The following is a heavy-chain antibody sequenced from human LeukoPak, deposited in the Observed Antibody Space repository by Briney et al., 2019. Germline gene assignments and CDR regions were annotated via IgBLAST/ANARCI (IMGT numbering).Heavy chain of an antibody. J-gene: IGHJ4*02. Sequence: PGGSLRLSCAASGFTFSSYEMNWVRQAPGKGLEWVSYISSSGSTIYYADSVKGRFTISRDNAKNSLYLQMNSLRAEDTAVYYCARDDRESVVVPAAMAYFDYWGQGTLVTVSS. V-gene: IGHV3-48*03. CDR1: GFTFSSYE. CDR3: ARDDRESVVVPAAMAYFDY. D-gene: IGHD2-2*01. CDR2: ISSSGSTI.